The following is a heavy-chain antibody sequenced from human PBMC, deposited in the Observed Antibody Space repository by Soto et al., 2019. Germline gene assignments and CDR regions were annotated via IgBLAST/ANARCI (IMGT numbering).Heavy chain of an antibody. D-gene: IGHD2-2*01. V-gene: IGHV1-2*02. CDR3: ARRGLGYCSSTSCFLTHYYYYGMDV. J-gene: IGHJ6*02. Sequence: QVQLVQSGAEVKKPGASVKVSCKASGYTFTGYYMHWVRQAPGLGLEWMGWINPNSGGTNYAQKFQGRVTMTRDTSISTAYMELSRLRSDDTAVYYCARRGLGYCSSTSCFLTHYYYYGMDVWGQGTTVTVSS. CDR2: INPNSGGT. CDR1: GYTFTGYY.